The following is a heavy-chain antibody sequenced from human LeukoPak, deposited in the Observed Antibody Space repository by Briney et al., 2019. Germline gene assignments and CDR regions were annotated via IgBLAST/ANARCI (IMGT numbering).Heavy chain of an antibody. V-gene: IGHV3-30-3*01. CDR1: GFTFSSYA. Sequence: GGSLRLSCAASGFTFSSYAMHWVRRAPGKGLEWVAVISYDGSNKYYADSVKGRFTISRDNSKNTLYLQMNSLRAEDTAVYYCARECGSYTFDPWGQGTLVTVSS. CDR2: ISYDGSNK. J-gene: IGHJ5*02. D-gene: IGHD1-26*01. CDR3: ARECGSYTFDP.